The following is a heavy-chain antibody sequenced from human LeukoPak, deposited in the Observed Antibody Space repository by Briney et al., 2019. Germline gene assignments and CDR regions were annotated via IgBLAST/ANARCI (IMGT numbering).Heavy chain of an antibody. CDR3: ARRDFWSGYIDY. CDR1: GGSISSYY. Sequence: PSETLSLTCTVSGGSISSYYWGWIRQPPGKGLEWIGSIYYSGSTYYNPSLKSRVTISVDTSKNQFSLKLSSVTAADTAVYYCARRDFWSGYIDYWGQGTLVTVSS. J-gene: IGHJ4*02. CDR2: IYYSGST. V-gene: IGHV4-39*01. D-gene: IGHD3-3*01.